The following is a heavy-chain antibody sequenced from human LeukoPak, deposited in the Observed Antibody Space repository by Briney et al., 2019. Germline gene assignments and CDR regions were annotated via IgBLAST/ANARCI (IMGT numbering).Heavy chain of an antibody. V-gene: IGHV1-46*03. CDR2: INPSGGSK. CDR1: VYTFTSYY. Sequence: ASEKVPCKASVYTFTSYYMLGVRQPPTQGLVGMGIINPSGGSKRYAQELQGRVTMTRDTSTSTVYMELSSLRSEDTAVYYCARGEINYGGNSLDFDYWGQGTLVTVSS. J-gene: IGHJ4*02. CDR3: ARGEINYGGNSLDFDY. D-gene: IGHD4-23*01.